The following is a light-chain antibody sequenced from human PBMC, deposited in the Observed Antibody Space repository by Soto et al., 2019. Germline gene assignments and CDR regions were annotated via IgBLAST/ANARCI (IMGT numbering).Light chain of an antibody. CDR1: SSDVGGYNF. V-gene: IGLV2-11*01. J-gene: IGLJ1*01. CDR2: DVT. CDR3: CSYAGSYTHV. Sequence: QSALTQSRSVSGSPGQSVTISCTGTSSDVGGYNFVSWYQQYLGKAPKLIIYDVTKRPSGVPDRFSGSKSGNTASLTISGLQTDDEADYYCCSYAGSYTHVFGTGTKLTVL.